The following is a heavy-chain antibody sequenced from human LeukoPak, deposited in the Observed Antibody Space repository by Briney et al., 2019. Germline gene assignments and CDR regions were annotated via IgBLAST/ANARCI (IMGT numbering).Heavy chain of an antibody. J-gene: IGHJ4*02. CDR1: GFTFSSYG. CDR3: AKDSPVAGPFDY. Sequence: PGRSLRLSCEASGFTFSSYGMHWVRQAPGKGLEWVAVISYDGSNKYYADSVKGRFTISRDNSKNTLYLQMNSLRAEDTAVYYCAKDSPVAGPFDYWGQGTLVTVSS. CDR2: ISYDGSNK. V-gene: IGHV3-30*18. D-gene: IGHD6-19*01.